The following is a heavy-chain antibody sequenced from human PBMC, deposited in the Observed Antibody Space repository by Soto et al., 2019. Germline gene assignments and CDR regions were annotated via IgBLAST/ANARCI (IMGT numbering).Heavy chain of an antibody. J-gene: IGHJ4*02. V-gene: IGHV4-4*02. CDR2: IYHLGST. CDR3: AGLKYFHSSDYLVH. CDR1: GGSISSTNW. D-gene: IGHD3-22*01. Sequence: SETLSLTCAVSGGSISSTNWWSWVRQSPGKGLEWIGEIYHLGSTDYNPSLRGRVTISVDKSNNQFSLKMRYLTAADTAVYYCAGLKYFHSSDYLVHWGQGTRVTVSS.